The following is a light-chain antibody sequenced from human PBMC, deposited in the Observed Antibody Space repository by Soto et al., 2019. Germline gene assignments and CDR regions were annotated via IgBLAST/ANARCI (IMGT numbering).Light chain of an antibody. CDR1: QSVSSSY. CDR2: GAS. Sequence: EIVLKQSPGTLSLSPGERATLSCRASQSVSSSYLAWYQQKPGQAPRLLIYGASTRAAGIPDRFSGSGSGTDFTLTISRLEPEDFAVYYCQQYGRSPPVKFGQGTKVDIK. V-gene: IGKV3-20*01. J-gene: IGKJ1*01. CDR3: QQYGRSPPVK.